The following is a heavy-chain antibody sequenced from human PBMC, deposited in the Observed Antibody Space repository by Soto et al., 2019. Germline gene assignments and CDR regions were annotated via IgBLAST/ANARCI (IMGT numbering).Heavy chain of an antibody. CDR1: GYTFTSYD. J-gene: IGHJ6*02. D-gene: IGHD3-10*01. Sequence: ASVKVSCKASGYTFTSYDINWVRQATGQGLEWMGWMNPNSGNTGHAQKFQGRVTMTRNTSISTAYMELSSLRSEDTAVYYCAREFREWFGGSGYCYGMDVWGQGTTVTVSS. CDR2: MNPNSGNT. V-gene: IGHV1-8*01. CDR3: AREFREWFGGSGYCYGMDV.